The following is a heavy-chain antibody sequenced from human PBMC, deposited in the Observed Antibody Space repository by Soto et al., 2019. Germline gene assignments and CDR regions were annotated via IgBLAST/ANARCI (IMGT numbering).Heavy chain of an antibody. J-gene: IGHJ4*02. CDR2: ISYDGSDK. Sequence: QVQLVESGGGVVQPGRSLRLSCAASGFTFSSYGMHWVRQAPGKGLEWVAVISYDGSDKYYADSVKGRFTISRDNSKNTLYLQMNSLRAEDTAVYYCAKGGPRIMITFGGAFDYWGQGTLVTVSS. CDR3: AKGGPRIMITFGGAFDY. D-gene: IGHD3-16*01. CDR1: GFTFSSYG. V-gene: IGHV3-30*18.